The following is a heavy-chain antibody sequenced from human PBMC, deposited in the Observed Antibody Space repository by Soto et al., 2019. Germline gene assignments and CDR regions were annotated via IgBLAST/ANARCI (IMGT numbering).Heavy chain of an antibody. Sequence: QVQLQESGPGLVKTSETLSLTCTVSGGSISSYYWSWIRQPAGKGLEWIGRIYTSGSTNYNPSLKSRVTMSVDTSKNQFSLKLSSVTAADTAVYYCARDRITGTYNYNWFDPWGQGTLVTVSS. CDR2: IYTSGST. CDR1: GGSISSYY. D-gene: IGHD1-7*01. J-gene: IGHJ5*02. CDR3: ARDRITGTYNYNWFDP. V-gene: IGHV4-4*07.